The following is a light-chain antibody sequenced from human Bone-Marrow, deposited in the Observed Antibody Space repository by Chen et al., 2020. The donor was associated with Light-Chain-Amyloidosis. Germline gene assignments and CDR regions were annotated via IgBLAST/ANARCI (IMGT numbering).Light chain of an antibody. CDR3: QVWDRSSDRPV. CDR1: NIGSTS. J-gene: IGLJ3*02. CDR2: DDS. V-gene: IGLV3-21*02. Sequence: SYVLTQPSSVSVAPGQTATIACGGNNIGSTSVHWYQQPPGQAPLLVVYDDSDRPSGIPERLSVSNSGNPATLSISRVEAGDEADYYCQVWDRSSDRPVFGGGTKLTVL.